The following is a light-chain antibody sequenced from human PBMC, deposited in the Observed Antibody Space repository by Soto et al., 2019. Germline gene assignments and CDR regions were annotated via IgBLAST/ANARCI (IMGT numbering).Light chain of an antibody. Sequence: QSVLTQPASLSGSPGQSIAVSCTGTSSDVGGYNYVSWYQHHPGKAPKLMIYDVSNRPSGVSNRFSGSKSGNTASLTISGLQAEDEADYYCSSHSNTSTYVFGTGTKVTVL. CDR1: SSDVGGYNY. CDR3: SSHSNTSTYV. CDR2: DVS. V-gene: IGLV2-14*03. J-gene: IGLJ1*01.